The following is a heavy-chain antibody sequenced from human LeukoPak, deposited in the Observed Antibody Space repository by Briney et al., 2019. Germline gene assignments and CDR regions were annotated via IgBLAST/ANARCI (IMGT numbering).Heavy chain of an antibody. CDR3: VPSMSAAFDI. Sequence: GGSLRLSCAASGFNFSTYNMNWVRQTPGKGLEWVSFVGSSSSTIYYADSVKGRFTISRDNTKNSLFLQMNSLRDEDTAIYYCVPSMSAAFDIWGQGTMVTVSS. CDR2: VGSSSSTI. V-gene: IGHV3-48*02. CDR1: GFNFSTYN. D-gene: IGHD2-8*01. J-gene: IGHJ3*02.